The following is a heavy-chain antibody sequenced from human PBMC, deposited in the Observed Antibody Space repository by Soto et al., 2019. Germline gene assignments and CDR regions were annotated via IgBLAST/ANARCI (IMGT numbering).Heavy chain of an antibody. CDR3: AGPYSSSSADYYYYGMDV. V-gene: IGHV4-34*01. J-gene: IGHJ6*02. CDR2: INHSGST. D-gene: IGHD6-6*01. CDR1: GGSFSGYY. Sequence: ETLSLTCAVYGGSFSGYYWSWIRQPPGKGLEWIGEINHSGSTNYNPSLKSRVTISVDTSKNQSSLKLSSVTAADPAVYYCAGPYSSSSADYYYYGMDVWGQGTTVTVSS.